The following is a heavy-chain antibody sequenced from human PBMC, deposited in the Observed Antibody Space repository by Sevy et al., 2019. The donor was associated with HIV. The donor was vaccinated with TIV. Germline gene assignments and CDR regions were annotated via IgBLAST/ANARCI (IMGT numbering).Heavy chain of an antibody. D-gene: IGHD3-3*01. CDR3: GKVSIFGVVGFYDY. V-gene: IGHV3-23*01. J-gene: IGHJ4*02. Sequence: AGSLRLSCAASGFSFSTYAMTWVRQAPGKGLEWVSGISGSGTSTYYTDSVKGRFTISRDNSKNTVYLQMNNLRAEDTAVYYCGKVSIFGVVGFYDYWGQGTLVTVSS. CDR2: ISGSGTST. CDR1: GFSFSTYA.